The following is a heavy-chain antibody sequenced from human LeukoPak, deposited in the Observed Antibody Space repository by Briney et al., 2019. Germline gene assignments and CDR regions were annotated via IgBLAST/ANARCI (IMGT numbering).Heavy chain of an antibody. Sequence: SETLSLTCTISGGSVSDYYWSWIRQSPGKGLEWIGYIYHTGSTSYSPSLKSRVTISADTSQNQFSLKLSSVTAADTAVYYCARVDGYYGSGSYFLPRWFDPWGQGTLVTVSS. CDR2: IYHTGST. CDR1: GGSVSDYY. CDR3: ARVDGYYGSGSYFLPRWFDP. V-gene: IGHV4-59*02. J-gene: IGHJ5*02. D-gene: IGHD3-10*01.